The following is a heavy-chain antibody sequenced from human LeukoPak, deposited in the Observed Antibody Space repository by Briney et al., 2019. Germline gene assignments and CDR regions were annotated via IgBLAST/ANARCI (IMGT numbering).Heavy chain of an antibody. CDR3: TRREGSMVVTDY. CDR2: IRSKANSYAT. D-gene: IGHD4-23*01. V-gene: IGHV3-73*01. CDR1: GFTFSGSA. Sequence: PGGSLRLSCAASGFTFSGSAMHWVRQASGKGLEWVGRIRSKANSYATAYAASVKGRFTISRDDSKNTAYLQMNSLKTEDTAVYYCTRREGSMVVTDYWGQGTLVTVSS. J-gene: IGHJ4*02.